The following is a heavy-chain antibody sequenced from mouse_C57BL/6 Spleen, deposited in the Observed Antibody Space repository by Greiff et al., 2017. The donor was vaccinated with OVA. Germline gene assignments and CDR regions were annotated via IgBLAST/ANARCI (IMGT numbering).Heavy chain of an antibody. J-gene: IGHJ4*01. CDR3: AREFFYGMDY. D-gene: IGHD1-1*01. Sequence: VQLQQSGPELVKPGASVKISCKASGYAFSSSWMNWVKQRPGKGLEWIGRIYPGDGDTNYNGKFKGKATLTADKSSSTAYMQLSSLTSEDSAVYFCAREFFYGMDYWGQGTSVTVSS. CDR1: GYAFSSSW. CDR2: IYPGDGDT. V-gene: IGHV1-82*01.